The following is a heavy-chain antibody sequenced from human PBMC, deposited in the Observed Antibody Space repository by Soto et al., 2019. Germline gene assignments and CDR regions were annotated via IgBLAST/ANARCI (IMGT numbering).Heavy chain of an antibody. D-gene: IGHD1-1*01. V-gene: IGHV3-30*04. CDR3: DRDLQAGTDNVNWFAP. CDR2: IAYDGSNR. CDR1: GFSISRSA. Sequence: QVQLVESGGGVVQPGRSLRLSCAASGFSISRSAMHWVRQAPGQGLEWVAVIAYDGSNRWYADSAKGRFTISRDNSKNTVSLEMSSLRGEDTAVSYCDRDLQAGTDNVNWFAPWGQGTLVTVSS. J-gene: IGHJ5*02.